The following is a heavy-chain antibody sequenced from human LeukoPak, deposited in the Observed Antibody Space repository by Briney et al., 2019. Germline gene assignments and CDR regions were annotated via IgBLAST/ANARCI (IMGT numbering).Heavy chain of an antibody. CDR2: IIPIFGTA. Sequence: PVKVSCKASGGTFSSYAISWVRQAPGQGLEWMGGIIPIFGTANYAQKFQGRVTITADESTSTAYMELSSLRSEDTAVYYCASASRDIGAFYGMDVWGQGTTVTVSS. D-gene: IGHD5-12*01. J-gene: IGHJ6*02. CDR3: ASASRDIGAFYGMDV. V-gene: IGHV1-69*13. CDR1: GGTFSSYA.